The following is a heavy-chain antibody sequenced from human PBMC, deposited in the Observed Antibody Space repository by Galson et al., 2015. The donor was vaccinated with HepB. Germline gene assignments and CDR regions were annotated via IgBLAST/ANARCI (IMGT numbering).Heavy chain of an antibody. V-gene: IGHV3-43*01. Sequence: LRLSCAASGFTFDDYTMHWVRQAPGKGLEWVSLISWDGGSTYYADSVKGRFTISRDNSKNSLYLQMNSLRTEDTALYYCAKEYYYGSGSYYDYWGQGTLVTVSS. CDR2: ISWDGGST. D-gene: IGHD3-10*01. CDR3: AKEYYYGSGSYYDY. CDR1: GFTFDDYT. J-gene: IGHJ4*02.